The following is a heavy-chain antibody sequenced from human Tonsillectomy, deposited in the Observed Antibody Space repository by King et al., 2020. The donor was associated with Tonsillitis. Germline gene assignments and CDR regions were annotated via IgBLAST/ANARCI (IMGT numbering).Heavy chain of an antibody. CDR2: ISSSSYT. CDR1: GFTFSDYY. V-gene: IGHV3-11*06. CDR3: ARGGYCTNGVCYPVDY. D-gene: IGHD2-8*01. J-gene: IGHJ4*02. Sequence: VQLVESGGGLVKPGGSLRLSCVASGFTFSDYYMSWIRQAPGKGLEWVSYISSSSYTNYADSVKGRFTISRDNAKNSLYLQMNSLRAEDTAVYYCARGGYCTNGVCYPVDYWGQGTLVTVSS.